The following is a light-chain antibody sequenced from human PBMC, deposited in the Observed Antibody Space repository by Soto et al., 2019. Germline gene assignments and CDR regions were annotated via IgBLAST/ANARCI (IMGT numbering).Light chain of an antibody. J-gene: IGKJ5*01. Sequence: DIQITQSPSSLSASMGDRVAITCRASQAISNSLAWYEQKPGKPPQLLIYAAITLHSGVLSRFSGSGAGTDFTLTISGLQPEDLATYYCQSYNTARPTFGQGARLEIK. CDR2: AAI. CDR3: QSYNTARPT. CDR1: QAISNS. V-gene: IGKV1-27*01.